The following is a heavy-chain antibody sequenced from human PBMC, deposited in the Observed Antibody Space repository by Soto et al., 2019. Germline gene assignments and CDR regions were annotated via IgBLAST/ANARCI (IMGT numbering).Heavy chain of an antibody. J-gene: IGHJ4*02. CDR2: IYYSGST. Sequence: SETLSLTCTVSGGSISSYYWSWIRQPPGKGLESIGYIYYSGSTNYNPSLKSRVTISVDTSKNQFSLKLSSVTAADTAVYYCARFLFRTDYYGSGSYYNGDCFDYWGQGTLVTVSS. CDR1: GGSISSYY. D-gene: IGHD3-10*01. CDR3: ARFLFRTDYYGSGSYYNGDCFDY. V-gene: IGHV4-59*01.